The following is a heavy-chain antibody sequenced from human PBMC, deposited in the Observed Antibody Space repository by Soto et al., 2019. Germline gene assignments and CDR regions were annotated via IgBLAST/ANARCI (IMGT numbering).Heavy chain of an antibody. D-gene: IGHD3-10*01. CDR3: ARVRGVLWFGDTVGAMDV. CDR1: GLSFSNYE. V-gene: IGHV3-48*03. J-gene: IGHJ6*02. CDR2: ISSSGDKS. Sequence: EAQLVESGGGLGRPGGSLTLSCAASGLSFSNYEMNWVRQAPGKGLEWLSYISSSGDKSYYADSVKGRFTMSRDNVKNSLFLKMNSLRDDDTAVYYCARVRGVLWFGDTVGAMDVWGQGTTVIVSS.